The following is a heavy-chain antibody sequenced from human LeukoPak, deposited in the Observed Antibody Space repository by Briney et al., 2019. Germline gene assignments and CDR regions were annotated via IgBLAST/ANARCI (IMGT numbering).Heavy chain of an antibody. D-gene: IGHD3-10*01. J-gene: IGHJ4*02. V-gene: IGHV4-34*01. Sequence: PSETLSLTCAVYGRSFSGYYWSWLRQPPGKGLEWIGEINHSGSTNYNPSLKSRVTISVDTSKHQFSLKLSSVTAADTAVYYCARSGIEEYYYGSGSYFGEFDYWGQGTLVTVSS. CDR2: INHSGST. CDR1: GRSFSGYY. CDR3: ARSGIEEYYYGSGSYFGEFDY.